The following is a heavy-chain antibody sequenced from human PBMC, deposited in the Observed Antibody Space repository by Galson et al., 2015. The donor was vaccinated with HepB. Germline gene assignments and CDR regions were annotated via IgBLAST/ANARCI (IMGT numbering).Heavy chain of an antibody. J-gene: IGHJ4*02. Sequence: SVKVSCKASGYTFTSYGISWVRQAPGQGLEWMGWISAYNGNTKYAQKVQGRVTMTTDTSASTAYMELRGLRSDDTAVYYCARTGLRFLEGLLFFKGYFDDWGQGTLVTVSS. CDR2: ISAYNGNT. D-gene: IGHD3-3*01. CDR3: ARTGLRFLEGLLFFKGYFDD. V-gene: IGHV1-18*01. CDR1: GYTFTSYG.